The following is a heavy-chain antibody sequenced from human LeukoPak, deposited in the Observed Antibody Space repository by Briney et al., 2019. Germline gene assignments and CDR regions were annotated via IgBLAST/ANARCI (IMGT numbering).Heavy chain of an antibody. CDR1: GFTFSSYA. D-gene: IGHD3-10*01. V-gene: IGHV3-23*01. Sequence: GGSLRLSCAASGFTFSSYAMSWVRQAPGKGLEWVSAISGSGGSTYYADSVKGRFTISRDNSKNTLYLQMNSLRAEDTAVYYCAKDPNPTPYMVRGVHFDYWGQGTLVTVSS. CDR3: AKDPNPTPYMVRGVHFDY. CDR2: ISGSGGST. J-gene: IGHJ4*02.